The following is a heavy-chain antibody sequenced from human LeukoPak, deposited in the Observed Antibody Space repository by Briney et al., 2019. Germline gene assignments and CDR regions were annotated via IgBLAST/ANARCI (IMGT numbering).Heavy chain of an antibody. CDR2: IYYSGST. CDR3: ARSPRNDILTVWHAFDI. Sequence: SETLSLTCTVSGGSVSSGRYYWSWIRQPPGKGLEWIGYIYYSGSTKYNPSLKSRVTISVDSSNNQFSLKLSSVTAADTAVYYCARSPRNDILTVWHAFDIWGQGTMVTVSS. J-gene: IGHJ3*02. CDR1: GGSVSSGRYY. V-gene: IGHV4-61*01. D-gene: IGHD3-9*01.